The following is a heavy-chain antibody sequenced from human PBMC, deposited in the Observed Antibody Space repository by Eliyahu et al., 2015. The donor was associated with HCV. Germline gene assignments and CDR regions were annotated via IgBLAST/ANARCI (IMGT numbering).Heavy chain of an antibody. J-gene: IGHJ4*02. D-gene: IGHD3-10*02. CDR1: GYTFTGNL. V-gene: IGHV1-2*06. CDR2: INPNNGDT. Sequence: QVQLVQSGAXVKKPGASVXXSXXASGYTFTGNLMHWVRQAPGQGLEWMGRINPNNGDTDYAQKFQGRVTVTRDTSISTAYMELNRLTSDDTAVYYCARGNAGYVNWGQGTLVTVSS. CDR3: ARGNAGYVN.